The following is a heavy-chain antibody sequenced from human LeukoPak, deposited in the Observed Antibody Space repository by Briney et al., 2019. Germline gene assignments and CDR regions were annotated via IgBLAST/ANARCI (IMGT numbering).Heavy chain of an antibody. J-gene: IGHJ4*02. CDR1: GFTFSSYA. V-gene: IGHV3-30*04. CDR3: ARDRGRAQLVGHREFDY. CDR2: VSYDGSNK. D-gene: IGHD6-6*01. Sequence: GGSLRLSCAASGFTFSSYAMHWVRQAPGKGLEWVAVVSYDGSNKYYADSVKGRFTISRDNSKNTLYLQMNSLRAEDTAVYYCARDRGRAQLVGHREFDYWGQGTLVTVSS.